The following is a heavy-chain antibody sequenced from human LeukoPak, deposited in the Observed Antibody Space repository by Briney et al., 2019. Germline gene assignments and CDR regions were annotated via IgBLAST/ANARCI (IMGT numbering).Heavy chain of an antibody. Sequence: GRSLRRSCAASGFTVSSNYMSWVRQAPGKGLEWVSVIYSGGSTYYADSVKGRFTISRDNSKNTLYLQMNSLRAEDTAVYYCARESSGILTGYYIDYWGQGTLVTVS. J-gene: IGHJ4*02. CDR2: IYSGGST. V-gene: IGHV3-53*01. CDR1: GFTVSSNY. D-gene: IGHD3-9*01. CDR3: ARESSGILTGYYIDY.